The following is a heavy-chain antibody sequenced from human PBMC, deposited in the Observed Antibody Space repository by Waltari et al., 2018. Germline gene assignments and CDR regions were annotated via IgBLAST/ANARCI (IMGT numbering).Heavy chain of an antibody. Sequence: QVQLVQSGAEVKKPGASVKVSCKASGYTFTSYYMPWVRQAPGQGLEWMGIINPSGGSTSYAQKCQGRVTITADESTSTAYMELSSLRSEDTAVYYCARDPHNTGRYFDLWGRGTLVTVSS. J-gene: IGHJ2*01. CDR3: ARDPHNTGRYFDL. D-gene: IGHD1-1*01. CDR2: INPSGGST. CDR1: GYTFTSYY. V-gene: IGHV1-46*01.